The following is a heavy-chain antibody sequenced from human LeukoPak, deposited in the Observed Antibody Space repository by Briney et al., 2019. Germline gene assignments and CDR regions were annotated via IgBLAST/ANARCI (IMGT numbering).Heavy chain of an antibody. D-gene: IGHD4-17*01. J-gene: IGHJ4*02. CDR2: IIPIFGTA. Sequence: SVKVSCKASGGTFSSYAISWVRQAPGQGLEWMGGIIPIFGTANYAQKFQGRVTITANKSTSIAYMELSSLRSEDTAVYYCARARTDGDYFDYWGQGTLVTVSS. V-gene: IGHV1-69*06. CDR1: GGTFSSYA. CDR3: ARARTDGDYFDY.